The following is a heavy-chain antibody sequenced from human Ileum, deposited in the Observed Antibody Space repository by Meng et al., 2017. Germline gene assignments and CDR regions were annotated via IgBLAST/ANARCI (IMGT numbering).Heavy chain of an antibody. CDR1: GGSICSGDYY. Sequence: VQLQESGPGLVKSSPTLSLTCTVSGGSICSGDYYWRWIRQPPGKGLEWIGYIFDTGPPSYSPPLRSRLSISMDTSKNQFSLRLTSVSAADTAVYYCAASLDGNRFDPWGQGTLVTVSS. CDR2: IFDTGPP. CDR3: AASLDGNRFDP. V-gene: IGHV4-30-4*01. D-gene: IGHD1-26*01. J-gene: IGHJ5*02.